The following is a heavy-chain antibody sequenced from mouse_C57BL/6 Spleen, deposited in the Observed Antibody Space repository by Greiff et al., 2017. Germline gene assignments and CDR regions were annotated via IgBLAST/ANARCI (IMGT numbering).Heavy chain of an antibody. CDR2: IYPGSGST. CDR1: GYTFTSYW. V-gene: IGHV1-55*01. D-gene: IGHD2-4*01. J-gene: IGHJ4*01. CDR3: ARGGNIYDYDSFYAMDY. Sequence: VQLQQPGAELVKPGASVKMSCKASGYTFTSYWITWVKQRPGQGLEWIGDIYPGSGSTNYNEKFKSKATLTVDTSSSTAYMQLSSLTSEDSAVYYCARGGNIYDYDSFYAMDYWGQGTSVTVSS.